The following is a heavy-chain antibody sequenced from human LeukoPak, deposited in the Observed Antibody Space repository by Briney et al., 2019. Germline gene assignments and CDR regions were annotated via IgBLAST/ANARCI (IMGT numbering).Heavy chain of an antibody. J-gene: IGHJ6*02. D-gene: IGHD2-2*01. CDR3: ARVGSVSTSLLLYHYYYYGMDV. CDR2: ISYDGSNK. V-gene: IGHV3-30*03. CDR1: GFTFSSYW. Sequence: GGSLRLSCAASGFTFSSYWMSWVRQAPGKGLEWVAVISYDGSNKYYADSVKGRFTISRDNSKNTLYLQMNSLRAEDTAVYYCARVGSVSTSLLLYHYYYYGMDVWGQGTTVTVSS.